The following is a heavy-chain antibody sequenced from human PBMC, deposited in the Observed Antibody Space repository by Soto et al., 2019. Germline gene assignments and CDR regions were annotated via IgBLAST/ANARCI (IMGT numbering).Heavy chain of an antibody. CDR2: IWYDGIKK. CDR1: GFTFSHYG. CDR3: ARDEGEVVAACVGNNGLSKRLDF. Sequence: QVKVVESGGGVVQPGRSLTLSCAASGFTFSHYGMHWVRQAPGKGLEWLAAIWYDGIKKRYADSLEGRLSTSRDYSKNRVNLQINNPKAEETAVFCSARDEGEVVAACVGNNGLSKRLDFWGQGTVVTVSS. V-gene: IGHV3-33*01. J-gene: IGHJ4*02. D-gene: IGHD3-22*01.